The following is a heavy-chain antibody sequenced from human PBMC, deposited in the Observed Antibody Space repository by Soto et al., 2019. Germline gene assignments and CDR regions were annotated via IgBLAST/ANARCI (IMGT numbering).Heavy chain of an antibody. CDR2: SGST. J-gene: IGHJ5*02. D-gene: IGHD6-19*01. CDR1: GGYVSSYY. Sequence: QVQLQESGPGLVKPSETLSLTCTVSGGYVSSYYWSWIRQPPGKSLEWIGYSGSTNYNPSLKSRVTISVDTSKNQFSLNLSSVTAADTAVYYCARLSAGWLDPWGQGTLVTVAS. V-gene: IGHV4-59*02. CDR3: ARLSAGWLDP.